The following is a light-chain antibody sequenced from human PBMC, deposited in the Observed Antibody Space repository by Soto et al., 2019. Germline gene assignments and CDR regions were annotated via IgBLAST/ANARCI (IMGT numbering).Light chain of an antibody. J-gene: IGKJ2*01. V-gene: IGKV1-27*01. CDR2: AAS. Sequence: DIQMTQSPSSLSASVGDRVTITCRASQGIGNYLAWYQQKPGKPPNLLIYAASTLQSGVPSRFSGSGSGTDFTLTISSLQPADVATYYCQKYNRAPYTFGQGTKLEMK. CDR1: QGIGNY. CDR3: QKYNRAPYT.